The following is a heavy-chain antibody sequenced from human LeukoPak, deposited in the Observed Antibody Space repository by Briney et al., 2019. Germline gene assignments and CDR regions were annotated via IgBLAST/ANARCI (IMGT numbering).Heavy chain of an antibody. D-gene: IGHD2-2*02. Sequence: GGSLRLSCAASAFTFSSYWMSWVRQAPGKGLEWVANIKQDGSEKYYVDSVKGRFTISRDNAKNSLYLQMNSLRAEDTAVYYCANLPAAIPFDYWGQGTLVTVSS. CDR1: AFTFSSYW. CDR3: ANLPAAIPFDY. V-gene: IGHV3-7*01. CDR2: IKQDGSEK. J-gene: IGHJ4*02.